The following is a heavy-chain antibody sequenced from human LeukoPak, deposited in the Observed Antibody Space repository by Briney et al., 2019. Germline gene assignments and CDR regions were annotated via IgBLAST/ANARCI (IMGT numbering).Heavy chain of an antibody. Sequence: ASVKVSCKVSGYTLTELSMHWVRQAPGKGLEWMGGFDPEDGETIYAQKFQGRVNMTEDTSTDTAYMELSSLRSEDTAVYYCATSLVRGVIPDFDYWGQGTLVTVSS. J-gene: IGHJ4*02. CDR2: FDPEDGET. V-gene: IGHV1-24*01. CDR3: ATSLVRGVIPDFDY. CDR1: GYTLTELS. D-gene: IGHD3-10*01.